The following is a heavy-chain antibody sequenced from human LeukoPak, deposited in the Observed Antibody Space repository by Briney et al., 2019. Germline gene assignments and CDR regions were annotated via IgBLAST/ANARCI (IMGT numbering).Heavy chain of an antibody. CDR1: GGSISSGRYY. D-gene: IGHD3-16*01. J-gene: IGHJ4*02. CDR2: IYYSGST. V-gene: IGHV4-61*01. Sequence: SETLSLTCTVSGGSISSGRYYWSWIRQPPGKGLEWIGYIYYSGSTNYNPSLKSRVTISVDTSKNQFSLKLSSVTAADTAVYYCARDAVMGAVDYWGQGTLVTVSS. CDR3: ARDAVMGAVDY.